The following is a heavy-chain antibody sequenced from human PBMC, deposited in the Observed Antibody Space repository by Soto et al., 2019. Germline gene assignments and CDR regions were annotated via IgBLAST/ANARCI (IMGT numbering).Heavy chain of an antibody. V-gene: IGHV4-34*01. CDR2: INHSGST. J-gene: IGHJ4*02. Sequence: SETLSLTCAVYGGSFSGYYWSWIRQPPGKGLEWIGEINHSGSTNYNPSLKSRVTISVDTSKNQFSLKLSSVTAADTAVYYCARGPQKMAVGATQGLFDYWGQGTLVTVSS. CDR3: ARGPQKMAVGATQGLFDY. CDR1: GGSFSGYY. D-gene: IGHD1-26*01.